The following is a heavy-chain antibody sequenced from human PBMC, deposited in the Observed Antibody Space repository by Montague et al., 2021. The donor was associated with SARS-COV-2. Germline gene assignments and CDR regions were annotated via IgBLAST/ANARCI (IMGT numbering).Heavy chain of an antibody. D-gene: IGHD3-22*01. Sequence: SETLSLTCAVYGGSFSDYYWTWIRQPPGKGLEWIGSIYYSGSTYYNPSLKSRVTISVDTSKNQFSLKLSSVTAADTAVYYCAREEYYYDSSGYSRYYYYGMDVWGQGTTVTVSS. CDR1: GGSFSDYY. J-gene: IGHJ6*02. CDR3: AREEYYYDSSGYSRYYYYGMDV. CDR2: IYYSGST. V-gene: IGHV4-34*01.